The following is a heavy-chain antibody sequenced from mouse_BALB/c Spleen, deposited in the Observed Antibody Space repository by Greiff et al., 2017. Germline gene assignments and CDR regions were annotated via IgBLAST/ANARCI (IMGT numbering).Heavy chain of an antibody. Sequence: DVMLVESGGDLVKPGGSLKLSCAASGFTFSSYGMSWVRQTPDKRLEWVATISSGGSYTYYPDSVKGRFTISRDNAKNTLYLQMSSLKSEDTAMYYCARHGGNYAMDYWGQGTSVTVSS. V-gene: IGHV5-6*02. J-gene: IGHJ4*01. CDR2: ISSGGSYT. CDR1: GFTFSSYG. CDR3: ARHGGNYAMDY.